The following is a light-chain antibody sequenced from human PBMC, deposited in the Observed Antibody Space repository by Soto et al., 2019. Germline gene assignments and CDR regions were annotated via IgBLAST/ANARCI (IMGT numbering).Light chain of an antibody. Sequence: QSALTQPASVSGSPGQSITISCTGTSSDVGGYNYVSWYQQHPGKAPKLMIYDVTNRPSGVSNRFSGSKSGNTASLTISGLQAEDEADYYCSSYTINSTLVAFGGGTKLTVL. CDR1: SSDVGGYNY. V-gene: IGLV2-14*03. CDR3: SSYTINSTLVA. J-gene: IGLJ2*01. CDR2: DVT.